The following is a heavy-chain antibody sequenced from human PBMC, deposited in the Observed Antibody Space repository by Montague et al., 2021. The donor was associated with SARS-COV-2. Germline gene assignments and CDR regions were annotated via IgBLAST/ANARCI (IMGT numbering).Heavy chain of an antibody. J-gene: IGHJ4*02. CDR2: IWYDGSNK. D-gene: IGHD3-3*01. V-gene: IGHV3-33*01. CDR1: GFTFSSYG. CDR3: ARSKGVVINGVCDY. Sequence: CLRLSCAASGFTFSSYGMHWVRQAPGKGLEWVAVIWYDGSNKYYADSVKGQFTISRDKSKNTLYLQMNSLRAEDTAVYYCARSKGVVINGVCDYWGQGTLVTVSS.